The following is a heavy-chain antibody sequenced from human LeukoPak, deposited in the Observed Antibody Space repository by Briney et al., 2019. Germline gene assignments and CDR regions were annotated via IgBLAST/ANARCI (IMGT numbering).Heavy chain of an antibody. Sequence: ASVKVSCKVSGYTLTELSMHWVRQAPGKGLEWMGIFDPEDGETVYAQKFQGRVTMTEDTSTDTAYMELRSLRSDDTAVYYCARESYSSSWYNYYYYMDVWGKGTTVTVSS. CDR3: ARESYSSSWYNYYYYMDV. CDR1: GYTLTELS. V-gene: IGHV1-24*01. CDR2: FDPEDGET. J-gene: IGHJ6*03. D-gene: IGHD6-13*01.